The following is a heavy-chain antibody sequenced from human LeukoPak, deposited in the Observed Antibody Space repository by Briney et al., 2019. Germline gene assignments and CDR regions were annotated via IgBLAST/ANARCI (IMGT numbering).Heavy chain of an antibody. D-gene: IGHD3-22*01. V-gene: IGHV3-48*01. J-gene: IGHJ4*02. Sequence: GGSLRLSCAASGFTFSSYSMNWVRQAPGKGLEWVSYISSSSSTIYYADSVKGRFTISRDNVKSSLYLQMNSLRAEDTAVYYCTRDLHYYDSSGHTLIDYWGQGTLVTVSS. CDR2: ISSSSSTI. CDR1: GFTFSSYS. CDR3: TRDLHYYDSSGHTLIDY.